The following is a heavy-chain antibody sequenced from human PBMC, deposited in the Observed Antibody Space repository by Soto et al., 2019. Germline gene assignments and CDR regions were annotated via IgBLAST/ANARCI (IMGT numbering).Heavy chain of an antibody. Sequence: GASVKVSCKASGYTFTSYAMLWVRQAPGQRLEWMGWINAGNGNTKYSQKFQGRVTITRDTSASTAYMELSSLRSEDTAVYYCAKSATVPAAIAYWGQGTLVTVS. CDR2: INAGNGNT. CDR3: AKSATVPAAIAY. V-gene: IGHV1-3*01. J-gene: IGHJ4*02. CDR1: GYTFTSYA. D-gene: IGHD2-2*02.